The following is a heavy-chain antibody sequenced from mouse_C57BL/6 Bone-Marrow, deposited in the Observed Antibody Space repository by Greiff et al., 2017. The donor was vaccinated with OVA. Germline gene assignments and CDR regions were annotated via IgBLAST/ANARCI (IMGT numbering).Heavy chain of an antibody. Sequence: QVQLQQSGAELARPGASVKLSCKASGYTFTSYGISWVKQRTGQGLEWIGEIYPRSGNTYYNEKFKGKATLTADKSSSTAYMELRSLTSEDSAVYFCARPGGSNHVHYFDYWGQGTTLTVSS. CDR2: IYPRSGNT. CDR3: ARPGGSNHVHYFDY. J-gene: IGHJ2*01. D-gene: IGHD1-1*01. V-gene: IGHV1-81*01. CDR1: GYTFTSYG.